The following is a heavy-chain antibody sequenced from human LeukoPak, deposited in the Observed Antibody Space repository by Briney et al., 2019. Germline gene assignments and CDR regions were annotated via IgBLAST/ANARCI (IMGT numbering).Heavy chain of an antibody. Sequence: GGSLRLSCAASGFTFSSYGMHWVRQAPGKGLEWVAVISYDGSNKYYADSVKGRFTISRDNAKNSLYLQMNSLRAEDMAVYYRARDSGYNLGVGYWGQGTLVTVSS. J-gene: IGHJ4*02. CDR2: ISYDGSNK. V-gene: IGHV3-30*03. D-gene: IGHD5-24*01. CDR1: GFTFSSYG. CDR3: ARDSGYNLGVGY.